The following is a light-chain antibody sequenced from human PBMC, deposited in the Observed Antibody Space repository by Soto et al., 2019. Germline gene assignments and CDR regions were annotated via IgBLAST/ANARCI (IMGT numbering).Light chain of an antibody. CDR1: QSIRTS. CDR3: QQYEGDSRT. V-gene: IGKV1-5*01. Sequence: GDRVTITCRASQSIRTSLAWYQQKPGKAPKFLISDASSLPSGVPSRFSGSGSGTEFTLTISSLQPDDFATYYCQQYEGDSRTVGQGTKVAIK. CDR2: DAS. J-gene: IGKJ1*01.